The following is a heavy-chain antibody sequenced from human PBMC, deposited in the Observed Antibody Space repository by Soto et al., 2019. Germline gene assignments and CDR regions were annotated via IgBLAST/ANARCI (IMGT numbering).Heavy chain of an antibody. V-gene: IGHV4-39*01. J-gene: IGHJ3*02. Sequence: SVTLSLTYTSSGDSISRTRFPWGWIRQPSGRGMEWIESNKYSGTTFYNPSLKSRVTLSVDTSKNQFALKLSSVTAAETAVYYCARHGITGSYYDAFDIWGQGTMVTVS. CDR3: ARHGITGSYYDAFDI. CDR1: GDSISRTRFP. D-gene: IGHD1-26*01. CDR2: NKYSGTT.